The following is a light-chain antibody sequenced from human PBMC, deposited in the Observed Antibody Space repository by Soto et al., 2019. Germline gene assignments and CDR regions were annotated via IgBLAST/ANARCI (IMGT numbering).Light chain of an antibody. CDR1: SSDVGGYNY. CDR2: EVT. Sequence: QSVLTQPPSASGSPGQSVTISCAGTSSDVGGYNYVSWYQQHPGKAPRLMIYEVTKRPSGVPDRFSGSKSGNTASLTVTGLQAEDEADYDCSSYGGSNNLLFGGGTKVTVL. CDR3: SSYGGSNNLL. J-gene: IGLJ2*01. V-gene: IGLV2-8*01.